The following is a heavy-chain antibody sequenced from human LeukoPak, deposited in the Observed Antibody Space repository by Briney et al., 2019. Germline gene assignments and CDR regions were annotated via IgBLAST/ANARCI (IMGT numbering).Heavy chain of an antibody. D-gene: IGHD6-13*01. CDR3: ARRRIAAAGHAFDI. Sequence: ASVKVSCKASGYTFTGYYMHWVRQAPGQGLEWMGWINPNSGGTNYAQKFQGRVTMTRDTSISTAYMELSRLRSDDTAVYYCARRRIAAAGHAFDIWGQGTMVTVSS. J-gene: IGHJ3*02. CDR2: INPNSGGT. V-gene: IGHV1-2*02. CDR1: GYTFTGYY.